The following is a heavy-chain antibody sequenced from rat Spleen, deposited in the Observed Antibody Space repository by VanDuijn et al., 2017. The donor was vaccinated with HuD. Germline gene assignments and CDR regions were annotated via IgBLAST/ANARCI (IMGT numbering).Heavy chain of an antibody. V-gene: IGHV2S12*01. Sequence: QVQLKESGPGLVQPSQTLSLTCTVSGFSLTSNGVSWVRQPPGKGLEWIAAVSSGGTTYYSSALKSRLSISRDTSKSQVYLKMNSLQTEDTATYYCARGDYSSPRGGYWGQGTLVTVSS. D-gene: IGHD1-2*01. CDR3: ARGDYSSPRGGY. CDR1: GFSLTSNG. CDR2: VSSGGTT. J-gene: IGHJ3*01.